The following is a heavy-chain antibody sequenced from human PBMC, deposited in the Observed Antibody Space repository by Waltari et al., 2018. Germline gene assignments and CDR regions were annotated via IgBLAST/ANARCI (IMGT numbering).Heavy chain of an antibody. D-gene: IGHD7-27*01. CDR2: INHSGST. CDR3: ARGRRMGKYFDY. J-gene: IGHJ4*02. V-gene: IGHV4-34*01. Sequence: QVQLQQWGAGLLKPSETLSLTCAVYGGSFSGYYWSWIRQPPGKGLEWSGEINHSGSTNYNPSLKSRVTISVDTSKNQFSLKLSSVTAADTAVYYCARGRRMGKYFDYWGQGTLVTVSS. CDR1: GGSFSGYY.